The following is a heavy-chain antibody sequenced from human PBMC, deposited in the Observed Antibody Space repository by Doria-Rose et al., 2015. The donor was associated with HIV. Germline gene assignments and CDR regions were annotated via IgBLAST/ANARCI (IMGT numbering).Heavy chain of an antibody. J-gene: IGHJ4*02. CDR2: IKSDGSWK. CDR3: VRDGDHYDFDF. D-gene: IGHD5-12*01. Sequence: RLSCAASGFTFSPYWVHWVRQTPGKGLVWVSRIKSDGSWKNYADSVKGRFTISRDNAKKMVFLQMNSLRVEDTAVYYCVRDGDHYDFDFWGQGALVTVSS. V-gene: IGHV3-74*01. CDR1: GFTFSPYW.